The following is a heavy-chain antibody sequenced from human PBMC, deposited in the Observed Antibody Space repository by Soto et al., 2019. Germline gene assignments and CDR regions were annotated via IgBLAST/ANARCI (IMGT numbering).Heavy chain of an antibody. Sequence: QVQLVESGGGVVQPGRSLRLSCAASGFTFSGYGMHWVRHAPGKGLEWVAVIWYDGSNKYYADSVKGRFTISRDNSKNTLYLQMNSLRAEDTALYYCARVQDVDTAMTIDYWGQGTLVTVSS. V-gene: IGHV3-33*01. CDR1: GFTFSGYG. J-gene: IGHJ4*02. CDR3: ARVQDVDTAMTIDY. D-gene: IGHD5-18*01. CDR2: IWYDGSNK.